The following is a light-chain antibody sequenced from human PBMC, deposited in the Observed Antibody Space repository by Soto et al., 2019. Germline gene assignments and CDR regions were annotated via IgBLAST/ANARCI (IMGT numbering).Light chain of an antibody. CDR1: QSISSSF. Sequence: EIVLTQSPGTLSLSPGERATLSCRASQSISSSFLAWYQQKPGQAPRRLIYGASSRATGIPDRFSGRGSGTDFTLTISRLEPEDFAVYYCQQYAGSPPWTFGQGTKVEIK. J-gene: IGKJ1*01. V-gene: IGKV3-20*01. CDR2: GAS. CDR3: QQYAGSPPWT.